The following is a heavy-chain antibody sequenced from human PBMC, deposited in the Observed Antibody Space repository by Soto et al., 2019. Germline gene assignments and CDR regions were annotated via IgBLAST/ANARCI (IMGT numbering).Heavy chain of an antibody. Sequence: SETLSLTCTVSGGSISSGGYYWSWIRQHPGKGLEWIGYIYYSGSTYYNPSLKSRVTISVDTSKNQFSLKLSSVTAADTAVYYCARDWVIVGATKSAFDIWGQGTMVTVSS. V-gene: IGHV4-31*03. J-gene: IGHJ3*02. CDR2: IYYSGST. CDR3: ARDWVIVGATKSAFDI. CDR1: GGSISSGGYY. D-gene: IGHD1-26*01.